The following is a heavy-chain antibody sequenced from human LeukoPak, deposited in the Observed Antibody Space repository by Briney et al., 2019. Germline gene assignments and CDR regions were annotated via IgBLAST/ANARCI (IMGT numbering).Heavy chain of an antibody. CDR2: ISTYNGNT. V-gene: IGHV1-18*01. Sequence: ASVKVSCKASGYTFTSYGISWVRQAPGQGLVWIGWISTYNGNTNYAQKLRGRVTMTTDTSTSTAYMELRSLRSDDTAVYYCASSLLWFGELLGGDYWGQGTLVTVSS. J-gene: IGHJ4*02. CDR3: ASSLLWFGELLGGDY. D-gene: IGHD3-10*01. CDR1: GYTFTSYG.